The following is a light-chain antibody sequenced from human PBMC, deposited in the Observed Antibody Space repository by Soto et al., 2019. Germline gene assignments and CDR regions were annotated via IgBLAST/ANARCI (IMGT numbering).Light chain of an antibody. Sequence: EIVMTQSPATLSVSPGERATLSCRASQSVSSNLACYQQKPGQAPRLLIYGASTRATGIPARFSGSGSGTDFTLTISRLEPEDFAVYYCQQYGSSPITFGPGHDWRL. CDR1: QSVSSN. V-gene: IGKV3-15*01. CDR3: QQYGSSPIT. J-gene: IGKJ5*01. CDR2: GAS.